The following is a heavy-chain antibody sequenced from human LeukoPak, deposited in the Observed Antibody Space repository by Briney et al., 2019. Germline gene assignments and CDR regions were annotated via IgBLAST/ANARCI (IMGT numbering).Heavy chain of an antibody. J-gene: IGHJ4*02. CDR1: GGSISTYY. CDR3: ARVSGETSTYYFDY. CDR2: IYYSGST. V-gene: IGHV4-59*01. D-gene: IGHD7-27*01. Sequence: KPSETLSLTCTVSGGSISTYYWSWIRQPPGKGLEWIGYIYYSGSTNHNPSLKSRVTISVDTSKNQFSLKLSSVTAADTAVYYCARVSGETSTYYFDYWGQGTLVTVSS.